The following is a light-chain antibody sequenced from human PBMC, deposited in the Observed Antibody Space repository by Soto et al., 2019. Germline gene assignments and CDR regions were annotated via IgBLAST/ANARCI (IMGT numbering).Light chain of an antibody. CDR1: QSVSSN. CDR2: GAS. J-gene: IGKJ5*01. CDR3: QQSYSTPTIT. V-gene: IGKV3-15*01. Sequence: EIEMTQSPATLSLSPGERATLYCWASQSVSSNLAWYQQKPGQAPRLLIYGASTGVTGVPARFRGSGSGTDFTLTISSLEPEDFATYYCQQSYSTPTITFGQGTRLEIK.